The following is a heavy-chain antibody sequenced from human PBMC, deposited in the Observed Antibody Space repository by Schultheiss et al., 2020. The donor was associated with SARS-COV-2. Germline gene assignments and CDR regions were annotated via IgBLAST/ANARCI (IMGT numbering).Heavy chain of an antibody. D-gene: IGHD4-11*01. CDR1: GYSISSGYY. Sequence: SETLSLTCTVSGYSISSGYYWGWIRQPPGKGLEWIGSIYHSGSTYYNPSLKSRVTISVDTSKNQFSLRLSSVTATDTAIYYCARQNYGNYEEFDYWGQGTLVTVSS. CDR2: IYHSGST. V-gene: IGHV4-38-2*02. J-gene: IGHJ4*02. CDR3: ARQNYGNYEEFDY.